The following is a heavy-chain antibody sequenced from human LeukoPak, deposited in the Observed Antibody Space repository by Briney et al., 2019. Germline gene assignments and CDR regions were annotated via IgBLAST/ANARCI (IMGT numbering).Heavy chain of an antibody. CDR2: LSGRDSNT. CDR3: ARDLGYSYGYFPIYYFDY. V-gene: IGHV3-23*01. J-gene: IGHJ4*02. Sequence: PGGSLRLSCAASGFTFRSYAMSWVRQAPGKGLEWVSTLSGRDSNTYYADSVKGRFIMSRDNSKNTLYLQMNSLRAEDTAVYYCARDLGYSYGYFPIYYFDYWGQGTLVTVSS. D-gene: IGHD5-18*01. CDR1: GFTFRSYA.